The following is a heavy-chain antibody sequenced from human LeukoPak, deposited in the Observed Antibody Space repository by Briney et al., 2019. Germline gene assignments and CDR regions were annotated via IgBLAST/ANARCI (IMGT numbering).Heavy chain of an antibody. CDR3: AREVNYYGSGSYYGPYYFDY. Sequence: GGSLRLSCAASGFTFDDYGMSWVRQAPGKGLEWVSGINWNGGSTGYADSVKGRLTISRDNAKNSLYLQMNSLRAEDTALYYCAREVNYYGSGSYYGPYYFDYWGQGTLVTVSS. CDR1: GFTFDDYG. D-gene: IGHD3-10*01. J-gene: IGHJ4*02. CDR2: INWNGGST. V-gene: IGHV3-20*04.